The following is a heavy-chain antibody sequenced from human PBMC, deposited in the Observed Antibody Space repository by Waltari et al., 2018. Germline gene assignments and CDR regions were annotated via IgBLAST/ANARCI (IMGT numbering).Heavy chain of an antibody. V-gene: IGHV4-34*01. D-gene: IGHD3-3*01. J-gene: IGHJ4*02. CDR3: ARGLYFWSGYPFDY. Sequence: QVQLQQWCAGLLKPSEILSLTCAVYGGSFSGYYWSWIRQPPGKGLEWIGEINHSGSTNYNPSLKSRVTISVDTSKNQFSLKLSSVTAADTAVYYCARGLYFWSGYPFDYWGQGTLVTVSS. CDR1: GGSFSGYY. CDR2: INHSGST.